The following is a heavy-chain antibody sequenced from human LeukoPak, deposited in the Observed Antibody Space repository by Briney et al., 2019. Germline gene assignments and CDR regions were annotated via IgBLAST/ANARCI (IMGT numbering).Heavy chain of an antibody. CDR2: INPNSGGT. Sequence: ASVKVSCKASGYTFTGYYMHWVRQAPGQGLEWMGWINPNSGGTNYAQKFQGGVTMTRDTSISTAYMELSRLRSDDTAVYYCAREEYSNYSPDYWGQGTLVTVSS. D-gene: IGHD4-11*01. J-gene: IGHJ4*02. CDR3: AREEYSNYSPDY. CDR1: GYTFTGYY. V-gene: IGHV1-2*02.